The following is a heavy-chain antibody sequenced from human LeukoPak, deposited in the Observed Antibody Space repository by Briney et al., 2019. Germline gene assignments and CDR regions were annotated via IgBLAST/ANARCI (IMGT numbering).Heavy chain of an antibody. J-gene: IGHJ5*02. Sequence: PGGALRLSCVASGFSFSHYDMHWVRQAPGKGLDWVAFIHIDGSNKYYAVSVKGRFTISRDNSKNTLYLQMNSLRTEDTAVYYCAKGDTSWGQGPLVTVTS. CDR2: IHIDGSNK. CDR1: GFSFSHYD. CDR3: AKGDTS. V-gene: IGHV3-30*02. D-gene: IGHD2-21*02.